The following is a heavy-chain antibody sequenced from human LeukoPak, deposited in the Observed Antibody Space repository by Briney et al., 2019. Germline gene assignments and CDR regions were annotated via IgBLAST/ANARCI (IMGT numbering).Heavy chain of an antibody. D-gene: IGHD3-9*01. V-gene: IGHV3-9*01. Sequence: ALRLSCAAFGFTFDDYAMHWVRQAPGKGLEWVSGISWNSGSIGYADSVKGRFTISRDNAKNSLYLQMNSLRAEDTALYYCAKGGRYYDILTGSYHYYGMDVWGQGTTVTVSS. CDR1: GFTFDDYA. J-gene: IGHJ6*02. CDR3: AKGGRYYDILTGSYHYYGMDV. CDR2: ISWNSGSI.